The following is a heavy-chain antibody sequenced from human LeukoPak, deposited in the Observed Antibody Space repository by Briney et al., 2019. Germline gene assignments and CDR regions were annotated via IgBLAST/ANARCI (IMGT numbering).Heavy chain of an antibody. D-gene: IGHD3-22*01. CDR3: ARGGDYYDSSDYYYGFDY. V-gene: IGHV4-59*01. Sequence: PSETLSLTCTVSGGSISSYYWSWIRQPPGKGLEWIGYIYYSGSTNYNPPLKSRITISVDTSKNQFSLKLSSVTAADTAVYYCARGGDYYDSSDYYYGFDYWGQGTLVTVSS. CDR1: GGSISSYY. J-gene: IGHJ4*02. CDR2: IYYSGST.